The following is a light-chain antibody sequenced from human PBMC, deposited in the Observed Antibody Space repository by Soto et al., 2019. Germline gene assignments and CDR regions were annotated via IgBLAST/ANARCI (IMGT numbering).Light chain of an antibody. Sequence: EIGLTQSPAALSLSPGGRATLSCRASQSGISYLAWYQQKPGQAPRLLIYDASNRATGIPARFSGSGSGTDFTLTISSLEPEDFAVYYCQQRSNWPSIPSGQGTRLEIK. CDR3: QQRSNWPSIP. CDR1: QSGISY. J-gene: IGKJ5*01. V-gene: IGKV3-11*01. CDR2: DAS.